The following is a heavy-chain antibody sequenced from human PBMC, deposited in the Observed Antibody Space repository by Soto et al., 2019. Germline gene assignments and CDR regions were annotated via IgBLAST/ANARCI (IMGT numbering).Heavy chain of an antibody. V-gene: IGHV5-10-1*01. CDR2: IDPSDSYT. CDR3: ARIRFGYYGMDV. CDR1: GYSFTSYW. Sequence: PGESLKISCKGSGYSFTSYWISWVRQMPGKGLEWMGRIDPSDSYTNYSPSFQGLVTISADKSISTAYLQWSSLKASDTAMYYCARIRFGYYGMDVWGQGTTVTVSS. J-gene: IGHJ6*02. D-gene: IGHD3-10*01.